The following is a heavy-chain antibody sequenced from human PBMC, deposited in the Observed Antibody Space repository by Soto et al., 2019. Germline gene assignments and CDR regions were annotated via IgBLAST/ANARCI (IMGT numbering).Heavy chain of an antibody. V-gene: IGHV3-23*01. Sequence: EVQLLESGGGLVQPGGSLRLSCAASGFTFSSYAMSWVRQAPGKGLEWVSAISGSGGSTYYADSVKGRFTISRDNSKNTLYLQMNSLRAEDTAVYYCAKGPFWTSIAAAGTVDYWGQGTLVTVSS. J-gene: IGHJ4*02. CDR1: GFTFSSYA. CDR2: ISGSGGST. CDR3: AKGPFWTSIAAAGTVDY. D-gene: IGHD6-13*01.